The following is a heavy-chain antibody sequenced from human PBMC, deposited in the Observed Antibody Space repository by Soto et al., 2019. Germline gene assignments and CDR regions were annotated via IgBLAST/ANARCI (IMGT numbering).Heavy chain of an antibody. V-gene: IGHV1-24*01. CDR1: GATLNELA. Sequence: QVQLVQSGAEVKKSGASVKVSCQISGATLNELAIHWVRLTPGIGLEWLGGFAPENGGAIIYAQKFQDRVTMTEETSTVTDYMELTSLRSEETAIYYCAPYHGEDACDVWGQGTLVTVSS. CDR2: FAPENGGAI. J-gene: IGHJ4*02. CDR3: APYHGEDACDV. D-gene: IGHD4-17*01.